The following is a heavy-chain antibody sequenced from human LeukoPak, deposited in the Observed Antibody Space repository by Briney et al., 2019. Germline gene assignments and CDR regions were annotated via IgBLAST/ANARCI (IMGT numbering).Heavy chain of an antibody. CDR3: ARSLFGFLEP. CDR2: IYTSGGT. Sequence: SETLSLTCTVSGGSISSGSYYWSWIRQPAGKGLEWIGRIYTSGGTNYNPSLKSRVTISVDTSKNQFSLKLSSVTAADTAVYYCARSLFGFLEPWGQGTMVTVSS. D-gene: IGHD3-3*01. CDR1: GGSISSGSYY. V-gene: IGHV4-61*02. J-gene: IGHJ3*01.